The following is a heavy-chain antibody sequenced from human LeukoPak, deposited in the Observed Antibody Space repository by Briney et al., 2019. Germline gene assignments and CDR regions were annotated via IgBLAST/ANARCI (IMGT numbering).Heavy chain of an antibody. Sequence: ASVKVSCKVSGYTLTELSMHWVRQAPGKGLEWMGNIDPEDGETIYAQKFRGRVTMTEDTSSDTAYMELSSLRSEDTAVYYCATEKSHYYDSSGYYYTAFDIWGQGTMVTVSS. V-gene: IGHV1-24*01. D-gene: IGHD3-22*01. J-gene: IGHJ3*02. CDR3: ATEKSHYYDSSGYYYTAFDI. CDR1: GYTLTELS. CDR2: IDPEDGET.